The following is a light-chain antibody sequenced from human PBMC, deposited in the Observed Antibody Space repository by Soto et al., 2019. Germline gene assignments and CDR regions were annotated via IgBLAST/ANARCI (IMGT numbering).Light chain of an antibody. V-gene: IGLV1-40*01. Sequence: QSVLTQPPSVSGAPGQRVSISCTGSTSNIGAPYDVHWYQHLPGTAPKLLIYGDNNRPSGVPDRFSGSKSGTSASLAITRLQAEDEAGYYCQSYEISLHNYVFGTGTKVNVL. CDR2: GDN. CDR1: TSNIGAPYD. J-gene: IGLJ1*01. CDR3: QSYEISLHNYV.